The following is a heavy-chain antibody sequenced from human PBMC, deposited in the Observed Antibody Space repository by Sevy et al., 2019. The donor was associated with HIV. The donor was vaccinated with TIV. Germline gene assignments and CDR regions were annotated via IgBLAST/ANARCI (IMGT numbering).Heavy chain of an antibody. CDR3: ARGDSSGYYGEDYYYYYMDV. V-gene: IGHV3-11*06. CDR2: ISSSSSYT. Sequence: GGSLRLSCAASGFTFSDYYMSWIRQAPGKGLEWVSYISSSSSYTNYADSVKGRFTISRDNAKNSLYLQMNSLGAEDTAVYYCARGDSSGYYGEDYYYYYMDVWGKGTTVTVSS. CDR1: GFTFSDYY. D-gene: IGHD3-22*01. J-gene: IGHJ6*03.